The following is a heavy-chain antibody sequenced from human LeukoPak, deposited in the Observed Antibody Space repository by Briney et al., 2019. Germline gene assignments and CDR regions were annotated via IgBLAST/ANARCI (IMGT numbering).Heavy chain of an antibody. V-gene: IGHV4-31*03. CDR1: GGSISSGGYY. J-gene: IGHJ4*02. CDR3: ARAPGSSSWN. Sequence: SETLSLTCTVSGGSISSGGYYWSWIRQHPGKGLEWIGYIYYSGSTYYNPSLKSRVTISVGTSKNQFSLKLSSVTAADTAVYYCARAPGSSSWNWGQGTLVTVSS. D-gene: IGHD6-13*01. CDR2: IYYSGST.